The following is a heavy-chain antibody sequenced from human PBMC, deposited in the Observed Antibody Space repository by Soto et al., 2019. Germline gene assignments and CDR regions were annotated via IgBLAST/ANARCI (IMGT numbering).Heavy chain of an antibody. V-gene: IGHV4-34*01. D-gene: IGHD1-26*01. J-gene: IGHJ4*02. CDR2: INHSGST. CDR3: ARARSNSGSYSAPIYFDY. Sequence: TRKGLEWIGEINHSGSTNYNPSLKSRVTISVDTSKNQFSLKLSSVTAADTAEYYCARARSNSGSYSAPIYFDYWGQGTLVTVSS.